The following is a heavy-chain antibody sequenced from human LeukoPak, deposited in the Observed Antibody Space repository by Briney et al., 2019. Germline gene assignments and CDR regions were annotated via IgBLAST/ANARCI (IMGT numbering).Heavy chain of an antibody. J-gene: IGHJ3*02. CDR1: GFTFSGYS. V-gene: IGHV3-48*01. Sequence: GGSLRLSCAASGFTFSGYSMNWVRQAPGKGLEWVSFISGSSSTIYYADSVKGRFTISRDNSKNTLYLQMNSLRAEDTAVYYCAKEDGHDAFDIWGQGTMVTVSS. CDR3: AKEDGHDAFDI. CDR2: ISGSSSTI. D-gene: IGHD5-24*01.